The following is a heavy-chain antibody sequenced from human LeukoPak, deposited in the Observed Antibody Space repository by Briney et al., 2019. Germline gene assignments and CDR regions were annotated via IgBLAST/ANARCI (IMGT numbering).Heavy chain of an antibody. CDR3: ARTCSSTSCYFGGYYGMDV. CDR1: GFTFSSYS. D-gene: IGHD2-2*01. V-gene: IGHV3-21*01. J-gene: IGHJ6*02. CDR2: ISSSSSYI. Sequence: GGSLRLSCAASGFTFSSYSMNWVRQAPGKGLEWGSSISSSSSYIYYADSVKGRFTISRDNAKNSLYLQMNSLRAEDTAVYYCARTCSSTSCYFGGYYGMDVWGQGTTVTVSS.